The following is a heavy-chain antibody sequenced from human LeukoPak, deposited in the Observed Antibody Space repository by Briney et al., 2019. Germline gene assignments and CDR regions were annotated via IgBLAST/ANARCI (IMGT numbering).Heavy chain of an antibody. D-gene: IGHD4-23*01. CDR3: AREGGGNPFFDY. J-gene: IGHJ4*02. CDR1: GGSISSYY. Sequence: SETLSLTCTVSGGSISSYYWSWIRQPPGKGLEWIGYIHYSGSTNYNPSLKSRVTISVDTSKNQFSLKLSSVTAADTAVYYCAREGGGNPFFDYWGQGTLVTVSS. CDR2: IHYSGST. V-gene: IGHV4-59*01.